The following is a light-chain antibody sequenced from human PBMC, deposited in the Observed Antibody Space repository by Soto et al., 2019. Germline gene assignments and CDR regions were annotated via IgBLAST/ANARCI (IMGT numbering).Light chain of an antibody. CDR3: QQYGSTPRT. V-gene: IGKV3-20*01. Sequence: ETVLTQSPGTLSLSPGDRATLSCRPSQSVSSRYLAWYQQKPGQAPRLLIYDASRRATGIPDRFSGSGSGTDFTLTISRLEPEDFAVYYCQQYGSTPRTFGQGTKV. CDR2: DAS. J-gene: IGKJ1*01. CDR1: QSVSSRY.